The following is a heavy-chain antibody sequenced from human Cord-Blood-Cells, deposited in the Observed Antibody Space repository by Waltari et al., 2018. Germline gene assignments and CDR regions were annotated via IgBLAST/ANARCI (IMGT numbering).Heavy chain of an antibody. D-gene: IGHD6-19*01. CDR1: GGSFSGYY. J-gene: IGHJ4*02. V-gene: IGHV4-34*01. CDR3: ARAIGSSGWYFDY. Sequence: QVQLQQWGAGLLKPSETLSLTCAVSGGSFSGYYWSWIRQPPGKGLEWIGEINHSGSTNYNPSLKSRVTISVDTSKNQFSLKLSSVTAADTAVYYCARAIGSSGWYFDYWGQGTLVTVSS. CDR2: INHSGST.